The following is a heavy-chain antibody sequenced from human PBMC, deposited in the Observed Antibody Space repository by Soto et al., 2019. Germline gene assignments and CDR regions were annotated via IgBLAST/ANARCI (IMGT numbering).Heavy chain of an antibody. J-gene: IGHJ6*02. CDR1: GFTFSSYW. D-gene: IGHD3-10*01. Sequence: GGSLRLSCAASGFTFSSYWMSWVRQPPGKGLEWVANIKQDGSEKYYGDSVKGRFTISRDNAKNSLYLQMNSLRAEGTAVYYCARDSPGSYPNNYYYYGMDVWGQGTTVTVSS. CDR3: ARDSPGSYPNNYYYYGMDV. CDR2: IKQDGSEK. V-gene: IGHV3-7*03.